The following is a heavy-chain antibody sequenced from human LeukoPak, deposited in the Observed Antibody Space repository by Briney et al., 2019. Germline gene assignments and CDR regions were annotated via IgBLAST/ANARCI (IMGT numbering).Heavy chain of an antibody. Sequence: GGSLRLSCAASGFTFSTNAMSWVRQAPGKGLEWVSAISGSGGDTYYAKSVKGRFTISRDNSKNTVYLQMNSLRAEDTAVYYCAKELIILPTGTVAFDFWGQGTMVPVSS. CDR1: GFTFSTNA. J-gene: IGHJ3*01. CDR2: ISGSGGDT. D-gene: IGHD1-1*01. CDR3: AKELIILPTGTVAFDF. V-gene: IGHV3-23*01.